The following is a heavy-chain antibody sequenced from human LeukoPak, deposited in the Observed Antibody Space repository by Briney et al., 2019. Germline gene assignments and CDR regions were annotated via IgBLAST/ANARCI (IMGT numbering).Heavy chain of an antibody. J-gene: IGHJ4*02. D-gene: IGHD3-16*01. CDR2: VYRDGVT. CDR3: AREEGPIGYLGN. Sequence: GGSLRLSCAASGFVVSSNYMSWVRQAPGKGLQWVSVVYRDGVTYYADSVRGRFIISRDHSKNTLFLQMNNLRPEDTAVYYCAREEGPIGYLGNWGQGALVTVSS. CDR1: GFVVSSNY. V-gene: IGHV3-53*01.